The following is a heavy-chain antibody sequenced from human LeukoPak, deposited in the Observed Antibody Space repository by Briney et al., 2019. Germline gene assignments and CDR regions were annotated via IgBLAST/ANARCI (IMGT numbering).Heavy chain of an antibody. J-gene: IGHJ5*02. D-gene: IGHD3-16*01. CDR3: AKDPIMFGGVPNSNWFDP. V-gene: IGHV3-30*18. CDR2: ISYDGRST. CDR1: GFTFSYAW. Sequence: PGGSLRLSCAASGFTFSYAWMNWVRQAPGKGLEWVAVISYDGRSTYYPDSVRGRFTISRDNSRNILYLQMGSLREDDTALYYCAKDPIMFGGVPNSNWFDPWGQGTLVTVSS.